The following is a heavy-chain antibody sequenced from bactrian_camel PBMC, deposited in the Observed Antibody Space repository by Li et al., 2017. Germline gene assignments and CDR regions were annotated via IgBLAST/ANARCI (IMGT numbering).Heavy chain of an antibody. V-gene: IGHV3S40*01. CDR2: IAYDGWVS. J-gene: IGHJ4*01. Sequence: DVQLVESGGGSVQPGGSLRLSCEASGFQFRDYPMSWVRQAPGKDLEWLAQIAYDGWVSRYNDPAKGRFSISRDNAKNIVHLQMNNLKPEDTADYYCAAGGYGGKCLPKRRFWGQGTQVTVS. CDR1: GFQFRDYP. D-gene: IGHD6*01. CDR3: AAGGYGGKCLPKRRF.